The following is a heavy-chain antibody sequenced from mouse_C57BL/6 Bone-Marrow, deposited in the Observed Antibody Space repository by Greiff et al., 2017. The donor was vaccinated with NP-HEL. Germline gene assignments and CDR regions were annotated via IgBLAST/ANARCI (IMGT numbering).Heavy chain of an antibody. CDR2: IDPSDSYT. CDR3: ARGLRYPMDY. CDR1: GYTFTSYW. Sequence: QVQLQQPGAELVMPGASVKLSCKASGYTFTSYWMHWVKQRPGQGLEWIGEIDPSDSYTNYNQKFKGKSTLTVDKSSSTAYMQLSSLTSEDSAVYYCARGLRYPMDYWGQGTSVTVSS. D-gene: IGHD1-1*01. J-gene: IGHJ4*01. V-gene: IGHV1-69*01.